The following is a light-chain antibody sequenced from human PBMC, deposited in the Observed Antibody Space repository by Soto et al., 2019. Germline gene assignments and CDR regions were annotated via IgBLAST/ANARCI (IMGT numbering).Light chain of an antibody. Sequence: QSALTQPASVSGSPGQSITISCTGTSSDVGSYDLVSWYQQHPGKAPKLMIYEVSKRPSGVSNRVFGSKSGNTASLTISGLQAEDEADYYCCSYAGPSTLQFGGGTKLTVL. CDR1: SSDVGSYDL. V-gene: IGLV2-23*02. CDR2: EVS. J-gene: IGLJ2*01. CDR3: CSYAGPSTLQ.